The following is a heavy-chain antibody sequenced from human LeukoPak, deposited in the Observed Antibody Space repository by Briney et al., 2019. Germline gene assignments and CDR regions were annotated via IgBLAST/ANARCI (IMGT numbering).Heavy chain of an antibody. CDR3: ARLYRWFDP. V-gene: IGHV4-34*01. Sequence: SETLSLXCAVYGGSFSGYYWSWIRQPPGKVLEWIGEINHSGSTNYNPSLKSRVTISVDTFKNQFSLKLSSVTAADTAVYYCARLYRWFDPWGQGTLVTVSS. CDR1: GGSFSGYY. J-gene: IGHJ5*02. D-gene: IGHD2-15*01. CDR2: INHSGST.